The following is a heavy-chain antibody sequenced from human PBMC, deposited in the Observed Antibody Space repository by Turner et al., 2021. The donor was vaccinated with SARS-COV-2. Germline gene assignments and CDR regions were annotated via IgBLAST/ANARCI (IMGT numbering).Heavy chain of an antibody. J-gene: IGHJ6*02. CDR1: GYTLTELS. CDR2: FDPEDGET. D-gene: IGHD3-3*01. CDR3: ATSNTIFGVVTNYYYYYGMDV. V-gene: IGHV1-24*01. Sequence: QVQLVQSGAEVNKPGASVKVSCKFSGYTLTELSMHWVRQAPGKGLEWMGGFDPEDGETIYAQKFQGRVTMTEDTSTDTAYMELSSLRSEDTAVYYCATSNTIFGVVTNYYYYYGMDVWGQGTTVTVSS.